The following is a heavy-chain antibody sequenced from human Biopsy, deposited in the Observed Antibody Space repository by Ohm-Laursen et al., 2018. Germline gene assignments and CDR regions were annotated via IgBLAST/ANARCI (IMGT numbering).Heavy chain of an antibody. CDR2: INQSGRT. V-gene: IGHV4-34*01. Sequence: SQTLSLTCPVNGESSSGYFWNWIRQPPGKGLEWIGQINQSGRTNYNPSLKSRVNISADKSNNQFSLKLTSVTSADTAVYFCGNEVHGRDYWGLGALVTVSS. CDR1: GESSSGYF. D-gene: IGHD2-15*01. CDR3: GNEVHGRDY. J-gene: IGHJ4*02.